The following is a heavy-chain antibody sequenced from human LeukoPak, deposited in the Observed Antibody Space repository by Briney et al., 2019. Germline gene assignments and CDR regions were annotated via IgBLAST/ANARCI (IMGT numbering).Heavy chain of an antibody. Sequence: GASEKVSCKASGYTFTAYYIHWVRQAPGQGLEWMGWFNPNSGVTNYAQKFQGRVTMTRDTPITTAFMELSRLRSDDTAVYYCARVLRRDGYNRYFDYWGQGTLVTVSS. J-gene: IGHJ4*02. V-gene: IGHV1-2*02. CDR2: FNPNSGVT. CDR1: GYTFTAYY. CDR3: ARVLRRDGYNRYFDY. D-gene: IGHD5-24*01.